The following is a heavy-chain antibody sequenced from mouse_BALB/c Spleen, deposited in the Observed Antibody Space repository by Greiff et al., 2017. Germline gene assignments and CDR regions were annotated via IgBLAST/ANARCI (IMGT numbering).Heavy chain of an antibody. V-gene: IGHV1-69*02. CDR2: IDPSDSYT. Sequence: VQLQQPGAELVKPGASVKLSCKASGYTFTSYWMHWVKQRPGQGLEWIGEIDPSDSYTNYNQKFKGKATLTVDKSSSTAYMQLSSLTSEDSAVYYCARRQLGLRAMDYWGQGTSVTVSS. J-gene: IGHJ4*01. CDR1: GYTFTSYW. CDR3: ARRQLGLRAMDY. D-gene: IGHD3-2*01.